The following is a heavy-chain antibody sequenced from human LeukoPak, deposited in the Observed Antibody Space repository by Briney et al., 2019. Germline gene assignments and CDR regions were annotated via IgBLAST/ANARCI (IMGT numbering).Heavy chain of an antibody. Sequence: GGSLRLSCTASGFTFSSAWMHWVRQAPGKGLEWVANIRQDGSEKYYVDSVKGRFTISRDNAKNSLYLQMNSLRAEDTAVYYCVRDRWYGDYWGQGTLVTVSS. V-gene: IGHV3-7*01. CDR2: IRQDGSEK. D-gene: IGHD6-13*01. CDR3: VRDRWYGDY. J-gene: IGHJ4*02. CDR1: GFTFSSAW.